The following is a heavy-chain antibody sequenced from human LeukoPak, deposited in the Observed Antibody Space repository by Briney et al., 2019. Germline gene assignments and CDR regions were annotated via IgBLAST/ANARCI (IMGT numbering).Heavy chain of an antibody. CDR1: GFILSGSA. V-gene: IGHV3-73*01. D-gene: IGHD6-25*01. Sequence: GGSLRLSCAASGFILSGSAVHWVRQASGKGLEWVGRIRTKPNRYATAYAASVKGRFTISRDDLKNTAYLQMNSLKTEGTAVYFCTRFYTAAFDPWGQGTLVTVSS. J-gene: IGHJ5*02. CDR3: TRFYTAAFDP. CDR2: IRTKPNRYAT.